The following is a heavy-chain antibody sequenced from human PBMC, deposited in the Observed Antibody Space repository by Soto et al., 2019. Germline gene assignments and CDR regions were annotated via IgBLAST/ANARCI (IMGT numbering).Heavy chain of an antibody. J-gene: IGHJ6*02. CDR1: GFTFDDYA. V-gene: IGHV3-9*01. D-gene: IGHD6-13*01. Sequence: EVQLVESGGGLVQPGRSLRLSCAASGFTFDDYAMHWVRQAPGKGLEWVSGISWNSGSIGYADSVKGRFTISRDNAKNSLYLQMNSLRAEDTALYYCAKDTFPAQQLVLWYYGMDVWGQGTTVTVS. CDR2: ISWNSGSI. CDR3: AKDTFPAQQLVLWYYGMDV.